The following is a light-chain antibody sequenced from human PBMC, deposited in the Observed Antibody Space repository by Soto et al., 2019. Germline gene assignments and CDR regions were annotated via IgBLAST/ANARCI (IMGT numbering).Light chain of an antibody. Sequence: EIVLTQSPGTLSLSPGEEATLSCRASQSVSSSYLAWYQQKPGQTPRLIIYAASSKATGIPDRFSGSGSGTDFTLTISRLEPEDFAVYYCQQYVNSLYTFGQGTKLEIK. V-gene: IGKV3-20*01. J-gene: IGKJ2*01. CDR1: QSVSSSY. CDR2: AAS. CDR3: QQYVNSLYT.